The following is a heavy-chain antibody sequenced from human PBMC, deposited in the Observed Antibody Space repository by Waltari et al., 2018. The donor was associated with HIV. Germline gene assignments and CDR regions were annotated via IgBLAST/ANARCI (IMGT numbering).Heavy chain of an antibody. CDR2: INPISGGT. Sequence: QVQLVQSGAEVKKPGASVKVSCKASGYTFTGNYIHWVRQAPGQGLEWMGRINPISGGTHYARKFQGRVTMTRDTSISTAYMELSRLRSDDTAVYFCTRIPKVGVYFDYWGQGTLVTVSS. J-gene: IGHJ4*02. V-gene: IGHV1-2*06. CDR3: TRIPKVGVYFDY. CDR1: GYTFTGNY. D-gene: IGHD2-2*02.